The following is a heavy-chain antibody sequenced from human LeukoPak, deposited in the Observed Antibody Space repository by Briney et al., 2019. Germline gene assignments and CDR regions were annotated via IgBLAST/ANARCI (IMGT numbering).Heavy chain of an antibody. Sequence: GSLRLSCAASGFTFSSYWMSWVRQAPGKGLEWVANIKQDGSAKYYVDSVKGRFTISRDNAKNSLYLQMGSLRAEDTAVYYCATYSILNAREFRYWGQGTLVTVTS. CDR3: ATYSILNAREFRY. CDR1: GFTFSSYW. J-gene: IGHJ1*01. V-gene: IGHV3-7*01. D-gene: IGHD4-11*01. CDR2: IKQDGSAK.